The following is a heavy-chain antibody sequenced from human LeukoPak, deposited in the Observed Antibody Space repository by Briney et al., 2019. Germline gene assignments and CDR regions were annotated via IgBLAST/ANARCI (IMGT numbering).Heavy chain of an antibody. CDR2: INPNSGGT. D-gene: IGHD2-2*02. Sequence: ASVKVSCKASGYTFTGYYMHWVRQAPGQGLEWMGWINPNSGGTNYAQKFQGRVTMTRDTSISTAYMELSRLRSDDTAVYYCARDRGYCSSTSCYTGVYYYYYYMDVWGKGTTVTVSS. CDR1: GYTFTGYY. V-gene: IGHV1-2*02. J-gene: IGHJ6*03. CDR3: ARDRGYCSSTSCYTGVYYYYYYMDV.